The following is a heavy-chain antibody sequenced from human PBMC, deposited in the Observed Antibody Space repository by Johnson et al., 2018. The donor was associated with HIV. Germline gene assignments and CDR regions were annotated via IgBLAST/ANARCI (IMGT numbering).Heavy chain of an antibody. CDR2: IYSGGST. CDR1: GFTVSSNY. V-gene: IGHV3-53*01. CDR3: ARELPGGDAVDI. D-gene: IGHD2-15*01. J-gene: IGHJ3*02. Sequence: VQLVESGGGLIQPGGSLRLSCAASGFTVSSNYMTWVRQAPGKGLEWVSVIYSGGSTYYTDSVTGRFTISRDNSKNTLYLQRNSLRAEYTAVYYCARELPGGDAVDIWGQGTMVTVPS.